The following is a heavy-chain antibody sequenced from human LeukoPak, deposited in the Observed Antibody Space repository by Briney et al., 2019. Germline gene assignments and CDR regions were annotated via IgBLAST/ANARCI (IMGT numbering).Heavy chain of an antibody. CDR2: INPNSGGT. Sequence: GASVKVSCKASGYTFTGYYMHWVRQAPGQGLEWMGWINPNSGGTNYAQKFQGRVTMTRDTSISTAYMELSRLRSDDTAVYYCARTVRRWLHRDAFDIWGQGTMVTVSS. D-gene: IGHD5-24*01. V-gene: IGHV1-2*02. CDR1: GYTFTGYY. J-gene: IGHJ3*02. CDR3: ARTVRRWLHRDAFDI.